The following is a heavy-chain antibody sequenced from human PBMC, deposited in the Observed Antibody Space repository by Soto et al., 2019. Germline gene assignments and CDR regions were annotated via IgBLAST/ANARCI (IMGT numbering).Heavy chain of an antibody. CDR3: ASETAVAGPGGDY. D-gene: IGHD6-19*01. CDR2: ISYDGSNK. V-gene: IGHV3-30-3*01. Sequence: GGSLRLSCAASGFTFSSYAMHWVRQAPGKGLEWVAVISYDGSNKYYADSVKGRFTISRDNSKNTLYLQMNSLRAEDTAVYYCASETAVAGPGGDYWGQGTLVTVSS. CDR1: GFTFSSYA. J-gene: IGHJ4*02.